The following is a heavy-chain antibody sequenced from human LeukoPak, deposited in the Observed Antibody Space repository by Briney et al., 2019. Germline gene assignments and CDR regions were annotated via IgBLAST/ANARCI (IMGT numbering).Heavy chain of an antibody. CDR1: GFTVSSNY. J-gene: IGHJ4*02. CDR3: ARGASDGGDYGSLDY. D-gene: IGHD4-17*01. Sequence: GGSLRLSCAASGFTVSSNYMSWVRQAPGKGLEWVSVIYSGGSTYYADSVKGRFTISRDNSKNTLYLQMNSLRAEDTAVYYCARGASDGGDYGSLDYWGQGTLVTVSS. V-gene: IGHV3-53*01. CDR2: IYSGGST.